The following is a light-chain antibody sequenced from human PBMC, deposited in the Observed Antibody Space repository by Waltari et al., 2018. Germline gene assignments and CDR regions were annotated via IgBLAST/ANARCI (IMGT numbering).Light chain of an antibody. Sequence: EIMMTQSPVTLSVSPGERATLSCRASQSINNNLAWYQQNPGQAPRLLIYGASTRATGIPARFRGIGSGTEFTLTISSLQSEDFAVYYCQQYNSWPLTFGGGTKVEIK. V-gene: IGKV3-15*01. CDR3: QQYNSWPLT. J-gene: IGKJ4*01. CDR1: QSINNN. CDR2: GAS.